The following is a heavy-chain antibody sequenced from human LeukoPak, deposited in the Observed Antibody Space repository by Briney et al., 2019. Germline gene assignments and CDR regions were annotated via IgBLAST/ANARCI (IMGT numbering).Heavy chain of an antibody. CDR2: INPSGGST. Sequence: ASVKVSCKASGYTFTSYYMHWVRQAPGQGLEWMGIINPSGGSTSYAQKFQGRVTMTRDMSTSTVYMELSSLRSEDTAVYYCARSVVQLERLQGTDAFDIWGQGTMVTVSS. V-gene: IGHV1-46*01. J-gene: IGHJ3*02. CDR1: GYTFTSYY. D-gene: IGHD1-1*01. CDR3: ARSVVQLERLQGTDAFDI.